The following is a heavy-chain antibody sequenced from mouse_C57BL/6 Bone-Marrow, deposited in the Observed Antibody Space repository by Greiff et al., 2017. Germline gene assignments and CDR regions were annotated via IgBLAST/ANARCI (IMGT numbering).Heavy chain of an antibody. CDR3: ARLGWLTRKGDY. CDR1: GYTFTSYW. CDR2: IHPNSGST. V-gene: IGHV1-64*01. J-gene: IGHJ4*01. Sequence: QVQLQQPGAELVKPGASVKLSCKASGYTFTSYWMHWVKQRPGQGLEWIGMIHPNSGSTNYNEKFKSKATLTVDKSSSTAYMQLSSLTSEDSAVYYCARLGWLTRKGDYWGQGTSVTVSS. D-gene: IGHD2-3*01.